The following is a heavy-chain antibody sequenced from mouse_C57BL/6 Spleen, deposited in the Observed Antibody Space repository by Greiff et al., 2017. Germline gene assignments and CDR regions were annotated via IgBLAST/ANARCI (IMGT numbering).Heavy chain of an antibody. Sequence: EVQLVESGPGLVKPSQSLSLTCSVTGYSITSGYYWNWIRQFPGNKLEWMGYISYDGSNNYNPSLKNRISITRDTSKNQFFLKLNSVTTEDTATYYCARGRDVEIFDYWGQGTTLTVSS. J-gene: IGHJ2*01. CDR1: GYSITSGYY. V-gene: IGHV3-6*01. CDR3: ARGRDVEIFDY. CDR2: ISYDGSN. D-gene: IGHD3-3*01.